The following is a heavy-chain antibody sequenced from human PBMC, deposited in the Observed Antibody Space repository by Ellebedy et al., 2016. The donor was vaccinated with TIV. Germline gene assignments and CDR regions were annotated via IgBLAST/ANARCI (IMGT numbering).Heavy chain of an antibody. CDR2: IGTGGDT. V-gene: IGHV3-53*01. Sequence: GGSLRLSCAASGFILSTNYMNWVRQAPGRGLEWVSTIGTGGDTYNVDSVKGRFTISRDNSKSTLYLQMNTLRADDTAVYYCAINLPGGYYDYWGLGTLVTVSS. CDR3: AINLPGGYYDY. CDR1: GFILSTNY. J-gene: IGHJ4*02. D-gene: IGHD3-22*01.